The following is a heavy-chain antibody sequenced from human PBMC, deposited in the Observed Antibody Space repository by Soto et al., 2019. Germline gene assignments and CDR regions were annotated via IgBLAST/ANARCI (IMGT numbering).Heavy chain of an antibody. D-gene: IGHD5-12*01. V-gene: IGHV4-34*01. J-gene: IGHJ4*02. CDR1: GGSLSGYY. CDR3: ARGQGGGVATR. Sequence: QVQLQQWGAGLLKPSETLSLNCAVTGGSLSGYYWSWIRQPPGKGLEWIGEVKDGGHTNYSPSLRGRVPTYSDTTNNHFFHRLNDVTAADTGVYYCARGQGGGVATRWDQGSLVTVSS. CDR2: VKDGGHT.